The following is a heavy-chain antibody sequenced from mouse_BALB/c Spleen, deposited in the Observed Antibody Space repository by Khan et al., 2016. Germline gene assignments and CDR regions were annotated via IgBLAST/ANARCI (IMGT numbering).Heavy chain of an antibody. CDR3: AREGYYGNYRAWFVY. D-gene: IGHD2-1*01. V-gene: IGHV1S56*01. Sequence: QVQLKQSGPELVKPGASVRISCNASGYIFTSYYINWVKQRPGQGLEWIGWIYPGNLNTKYNEKFKGKATLTADKSSNTAYMQLSSLTSEDSAVYCCAREGYYGNYRAWFVYWGQGTLVTVSA. CDR1: GYIFTSYY. J-gene: IGHJ3*01. CDR2: IYPGNLNT.